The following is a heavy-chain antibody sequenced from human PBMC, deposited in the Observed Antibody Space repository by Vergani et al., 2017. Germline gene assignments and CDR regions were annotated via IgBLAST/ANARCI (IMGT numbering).Heavy chain of an antibody. J-gene: IGHJ4*02. CDR1: GFTFSSYA. CDR3: AGLRFLEWYHDY. Sequence: EVQLLESGGGLVQPGGSLRLSCAASGFTFSSYAMSWVRQAPGKGLEWVSAISGSGGSTYYADSVKGRFTISRDNSKNTLYLQMNSLRAEDTAVYYCAGLRFLEWYHDYWGQGTLVTVSS. V-gene: IGHV3-23*01. CDR2: ISGSGGST. D-gene: IGHD3-3*01.